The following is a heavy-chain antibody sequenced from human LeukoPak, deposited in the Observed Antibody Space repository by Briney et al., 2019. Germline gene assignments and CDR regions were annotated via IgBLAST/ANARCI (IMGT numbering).Heavy chain of an antibody. Sequence: SETLSLTCTVSGGSISSYYWSWIRQPPGKGLEWIGYIYYSGSTNYNPSLKSRVTISVDTSKNQFSLKLSSVTAADTAVYYCARSPYCSSTSCYSRTDAFDIWGQGTMVTVSS. V-gene: IGHV4-59*08. D-gene: IGHD2-2*02. CDR1: GGSISSYY. J-gene: IGHJ3*02. CDR3: ARSPYCSSTSCYSRTDAFDI. CDR2: IYYSGST.